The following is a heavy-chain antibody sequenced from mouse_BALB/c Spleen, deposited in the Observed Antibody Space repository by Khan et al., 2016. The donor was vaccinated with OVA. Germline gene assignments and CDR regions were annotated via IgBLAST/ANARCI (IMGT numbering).Heavy chain of an antibody. CDR2: FNPYNDGT. CDR1: GYTFTSYV. V-gene: IGHV1S136*01. CDR3: ARNQYYGYGFAY. D-gene: IGHD1-2*01. Sequence: VQLKQSGPELVKPGASVKMSCKASGYTFTSYVMHWVKQKPGQGLEWIGYFNPYNDGTKYNEKFKGKATLTSDKSSSPAYMDLSSLTSENSAFCCCARNQYYGYGFAYWGQGTLVTVSA. J-gene: IGHJ3*01.